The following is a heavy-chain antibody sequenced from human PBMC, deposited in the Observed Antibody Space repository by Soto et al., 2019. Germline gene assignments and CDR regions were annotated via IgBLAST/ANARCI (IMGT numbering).Heavy chain of an antibody. J-gene: IGHJ5*02. CDR2: INPKSGGT. V-gene: IGHV1-2*04. Sequence: ASVKVSCKASGYSFTDYHIHWVRQAPGQGLEWLGRINPKSGGTSTAQKFQGWVTMTRDRSISTVYMELTRLRSDDTAVYYCAPRLTIFGIVKLSTWFDPWGQGTLVTVSS. CDR3: APRLTIFGIVKLSTWFDP. CDR1: GYSFTDYH. D-gene: IGHD3-3*01.